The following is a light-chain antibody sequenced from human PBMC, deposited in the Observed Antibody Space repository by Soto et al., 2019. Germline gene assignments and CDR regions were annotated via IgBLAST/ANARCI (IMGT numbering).Light chain of an antibody. CDR1: QNISRS. CDR2: GTS. J-gene: IGKJ5*01. CDR3: QQYNVSPPIT. Sequence: ILMTPSPFTLARSTAKIATLSCIASQNISRSLAWYQQKPGQGPSLLIYGTSTRAGGVPCRFSGGVSGTEFTLTRTSVQSEDFAGYFCQQYNVSPPITFGQGTRLEIK. V-gene: IGKV3-15*01.